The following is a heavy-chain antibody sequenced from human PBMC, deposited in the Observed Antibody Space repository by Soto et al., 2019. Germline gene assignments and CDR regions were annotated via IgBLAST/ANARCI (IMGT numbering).Heavy chain of an antibody. CDR2: ISYDGSNK. J-gene: IGHJ3*02. Sequence: LRLSCAASGFTFSSYAMHWVRQAPGKGLEWVAVISYDGSNKYYADSVKGRFTISRDNSKNTLYLQMNSLRAEDTAVYYCARGARSGMGDAFDIWGQGTMVTVSS. D-gene: IGHD6-19*01. CDR1: GFTFSSYA. V-gene: IGHV3-30-3*01. CDR3: ARGARSGMGDAFDI.